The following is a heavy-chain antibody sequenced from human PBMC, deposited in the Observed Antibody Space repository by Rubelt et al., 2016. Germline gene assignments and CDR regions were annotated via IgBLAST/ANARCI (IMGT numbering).Heavy chain of an antibody. CDR1: GFTFSNYG. CDR2: IRYDGSNK. D-gene: IGHD3-22*01. J-gene: IGHJ4*02. CDR3: VKDSIGYHDY. V-gene: IGHV3-30*02. Sequence: VQLVESGGGLVQPGGSLRLSCAASGFTFSNYGIHWVRQAPGKGLAWVAFIRYDGSNKYYVDFVKGRFTISRDNSKNTLYLQMNSLRAEDTAWYYCVKDSIGYHDYWGQGTLVTVSS.